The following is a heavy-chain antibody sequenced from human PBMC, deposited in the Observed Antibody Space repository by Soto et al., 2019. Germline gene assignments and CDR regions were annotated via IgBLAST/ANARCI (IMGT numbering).Heavy chain of an antibody. D-gene: IGHD6-13*01. CDR1: GYTFTSYG. V-gene: IGHV1-18*01. CDR3: ARDGGAAAAIKNYGMDV. CDR2: ISAYNGNT. Sequence: QVQLVQSGAEVKKPGASVKVSCKASGYTFTSYGISWVRQTPGQGLEWMGWISAYNGNTNYAQKLQGRLTMTTDTSXSXXYMELRSLRPDDTAVYYCARDGGAAAAIKNYGMDVWGQGTTVTVSS. J-gene: IGHJ6*02.